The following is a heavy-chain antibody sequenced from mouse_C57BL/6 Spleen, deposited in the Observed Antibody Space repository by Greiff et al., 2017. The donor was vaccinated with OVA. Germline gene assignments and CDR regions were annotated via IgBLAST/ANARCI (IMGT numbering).Heavy chain of an antibody. D-gene: IGHD1-1*01. CDR3: AREKNYGSSYRYFDV. V-gene: IGHV1-69*01. Sequence: VQLQQPGAELVMPGASVKLSCKASGYTFTSYWMHWVKQRPGQGLEWIGEIDPSDSYTNYNQKFKGKSTLTVDKSSSTAYMQLSSLTSEDSAVYYCAREKNYGSSYRYFDVWGTGTTVTVSA. J-gene: IGHJ1*03. CDR1: GYTFTSYW. CDR2: IDPSDSYT.